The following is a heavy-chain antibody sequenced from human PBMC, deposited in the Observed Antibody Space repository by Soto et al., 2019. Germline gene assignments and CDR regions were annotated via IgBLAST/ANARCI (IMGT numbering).Heavy chain of an antibody. J-gene: IGHJ4*02. CDR1: GYTFTSYD. D-gene: IGHD6-13*01. CDR3: AREHSSSWRFDY. V-gene: IGHV1-8*01. Sequence: QVQLVQSGAEVKKPGASVKVSCKASGYTFTSYDINWVRQATGQGLEWMGWMNPNSGNTGYAQKFQGRGTMTRNTSINTAYMELSSLRSEDTAVYYCAREHSSSWRFDYWGQGTLVTVSS. CDR2: MNPNSGNT.